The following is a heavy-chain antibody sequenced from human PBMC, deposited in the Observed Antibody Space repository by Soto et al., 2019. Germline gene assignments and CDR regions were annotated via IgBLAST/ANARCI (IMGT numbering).Heavy chain of an antibody. Sequence: EVQLVESGVGLVQPGGSLRLSCAASGFTFSTYWMHWVRQAPGKGLVWVSRIKNDGSGTYYVDSVEGRFTISRDNAKNTLYLQMNSLRAEDTAVYYCVRGDGDYYDGNGYLGRHWGQGTLVTVSS. CDR2: IKNDGSGT. J-gene: IGHJ4*02. D-gene: IGHD3-22*01. V-gene: IGHV3-74*01. CDR3: VRGDGDYYDGNGYLGRH. CDR1: GFTFSTYW.